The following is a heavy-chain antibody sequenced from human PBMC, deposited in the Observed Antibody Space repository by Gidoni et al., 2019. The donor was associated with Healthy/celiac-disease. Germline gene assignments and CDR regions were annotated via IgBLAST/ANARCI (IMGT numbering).Heavy chain of an antibody. CDR3: VRGLGDGYNYNWFDP. J-gene: IGHJ5*02. CDR2: TNHSGSA. CDR1: CESFRDYS. V-gene: IGHV4-34*01. D-gene: IGHD5-12*01. Sequence: QVHLQQWGAGLLKPSETLSLTCAVYCESFRDYSWSWIRQSPGKGLEWFGKTNHSGSANYNPSLKSRVTISIDTSKNKFSLKLSSVTAADTAVYYCVRGLGDGYNYNWFDPWGQGTLVTVSS.